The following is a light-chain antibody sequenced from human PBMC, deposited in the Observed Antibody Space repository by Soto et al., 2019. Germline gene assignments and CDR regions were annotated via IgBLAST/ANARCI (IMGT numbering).Light chain of an antibody. Sequence: EIVLTQSPGTLSLSPWERVTLSCRASQSVSSSHLAWYQKKPGQAPRLLIYGTSSRATGIPDRFSGSGSGTDFTLTISRLEPEDFVVYYCQQYGSSPLTFGGGTKVDIK. CDR2: GTS. V-gene: IGKV3-20*01. J-gene: IGKJ4*01. CDR3: QQYGSSPLT. CDR1: QSVSSSH.